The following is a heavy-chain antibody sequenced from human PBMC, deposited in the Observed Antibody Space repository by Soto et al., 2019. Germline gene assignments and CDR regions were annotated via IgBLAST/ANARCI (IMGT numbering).Heavy chain of an antibody. J-gene: IGHJ5*02. CDR2: IYHSGIA. CDR3: ARQTIFEYWLDH. V-gene: IGHV4-38-2*01. D-gene: IGHD3-3*01. CDR1: SYSISGGFY. Sequence: PSETLSLTCAVSSYSISGGFYWSWIRQPPGKGLEWIGNIYHSGIAHYSPSLKSRVTMSVDTSKNNFSLRLTSVTAADTAVYYCARQTIFEYWLDHWGEALVVTVS.